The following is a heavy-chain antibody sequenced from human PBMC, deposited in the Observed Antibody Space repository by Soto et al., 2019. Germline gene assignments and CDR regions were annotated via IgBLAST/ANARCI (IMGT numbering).Heavy chain of an antibody. Sequence: QLQLQESGPGLVKPSETLSLTCTVSGGSISSSSYYWGWIRQPPGKGLEWIGSIYYSGSTYYNPSLKSRVTIAVDTSKNQFPLKLSSVTAAHTAVYYCARPGNYGSGSYLYYLDYWGQGTLVTVSS. J-gene: IGHJ4*02. V-gene: IGHV4-39*01. CDR2: IYYSGST. CDR1: GGSISSSSYY. D-gene: IGHD3-10*01. CDR3: ARPGNYGSGSYLYYLDY.